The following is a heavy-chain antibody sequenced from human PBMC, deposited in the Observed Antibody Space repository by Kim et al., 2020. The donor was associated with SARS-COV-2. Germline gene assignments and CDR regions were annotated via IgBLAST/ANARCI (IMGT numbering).Heavy chain of an antibody. V-gene: IGHV3-7*03. CDR1: GFTFSNYW. J-gene: IGHJ4*02. CDR2: INQDGSVK. D-gene: IGHD6-6*01. CDR3: ARVGYSSSSTDY. Sequence: GGSLRLSCAASGFTFSNYWMSWFRQAPGKGLEWVANINQDGSVKYYVDSVKGRFTVSRDNAKNSLYLQVNSLRGEDTAVHYCARVGYSSSSTDYWGQGTLVTVSS.